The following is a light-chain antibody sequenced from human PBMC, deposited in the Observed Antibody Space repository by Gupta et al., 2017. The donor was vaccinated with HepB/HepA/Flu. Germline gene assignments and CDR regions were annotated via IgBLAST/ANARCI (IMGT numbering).Light chain of an antibody. J-gene: IGKJ1*01. CDR2: AES. CDR1: QSISSY. Sequence: IQMSQSPSSLSASVGDRVTIPCRASQSISSYLNWYQQKPGKAPKLLIYAESRLQSGVPSRISSTRSSRAFSLTIIRRLRPDFVTYYCCQRYSTASTFGQGTKVEIK. CDR3: CQRYSTAST. V-gene: IGKV1-39*01.